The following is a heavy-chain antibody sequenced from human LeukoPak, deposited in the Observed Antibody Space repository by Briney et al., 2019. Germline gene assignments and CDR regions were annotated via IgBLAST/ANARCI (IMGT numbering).Heavy chain of an antibody. D-gene: IGHD1-7*01. J-gene: IGHJ6*02. CDR2: IWYDGSNK. V-gene: IGHV3-33*01. CDR3: ARVQLELRNYYYGMDV. CDR1: GSTLSSYG. Sequence: GGSLRLSCAASGSTLSSYGMHWVRQAPGKGLEWVAVIWYDGSNKYYADSVKGRFTISRDNSKNTLYLQMNSLRAEDTAVYYCARVQLELRNYYYGMDVWGQGTTVTVSS.